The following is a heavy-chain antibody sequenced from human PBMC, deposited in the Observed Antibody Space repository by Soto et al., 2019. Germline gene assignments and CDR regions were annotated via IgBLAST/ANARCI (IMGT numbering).Heavy chain of an antibody. V-gene: IGHV1-8*01. J-gene: IGHJ5*02. CDR1: GYTFTSYD. D-gene: IGHD5-18*01. CDR3: ARHTWIQLWFRANWFDP. Sequence: GASVKVSCKASGYTFTSYDINWVRQATGQGFEWMGWMNPNSGNTGYAQKFQGRVTMTRNTSISTAYMELSSLRSEDTAVYYCARHTWIQLWFRANWFDPWGQGTLVTVSS. CDR2: MNPNSGNT.